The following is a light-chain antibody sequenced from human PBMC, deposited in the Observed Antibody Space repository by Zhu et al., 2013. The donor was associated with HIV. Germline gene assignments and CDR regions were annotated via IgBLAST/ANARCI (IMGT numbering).Light chain of an antibody. V-gene: IGKV3-20*01. CDR3: QQYHDWPPFT. Sequence: EIVLTQSPGTLSLSPGERATLSCRASQSVNSNFLAWYQQKRGQAPRLLMYETSTRAAGIPDRFSGSGSGTDFTLTIRSLQSEDFAIYYCQQYHDWPPFTFGPGTKVDIK. CDR2: ETS. J-gene: IGKJ3*01. CDR1: QSVNSNF.